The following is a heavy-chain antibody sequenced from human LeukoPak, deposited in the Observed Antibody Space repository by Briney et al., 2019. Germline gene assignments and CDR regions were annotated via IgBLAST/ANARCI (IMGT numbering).Heavy chain of an antibody. D-gene: IGHD3-10*01. CDR2: IKGDGSEK. CDR1: GFTFSSYW. V-gene: IGHV3-7*01. CDR3: ARDEGWFGELLVD. J-gene: IGHJ4*02. Sequence: PGGSLRLSCAASGFTFSSYWMTWVRQAPGKGLEWVGNIKGDGSEKYYVDSVKGRFTISRDNAKNSLYLQMNSLRAEDTAVYYCARDEGWFGELLVDWGQGTLVTVSS.